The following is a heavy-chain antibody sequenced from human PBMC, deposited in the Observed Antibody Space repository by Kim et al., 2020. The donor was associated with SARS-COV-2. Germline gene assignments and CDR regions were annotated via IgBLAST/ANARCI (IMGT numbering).Heavy chain of an antibody. V-gene: IGHV1-69*01. Sequence: NYAQKSQGRVTITADESTRTAYMELSSLRPEDTAVYYCARDSNGYNPLDYWGQGTLVTVSS. CDR3: ARDSNGYNPLDY. D-gene: IGHD5-12*01. J-gene: IGHJ4*02.